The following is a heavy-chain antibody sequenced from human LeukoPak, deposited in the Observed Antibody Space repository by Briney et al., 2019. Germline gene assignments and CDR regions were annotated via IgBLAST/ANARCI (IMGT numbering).Heavy chain of an antibody. CDR3: ARDLDVSSSWSIDAFDI. Sequence: SETLSLTCTVSGVSISSSNSYWGWIRQPPGKGLEWIGSIYYSGNTYYNASLKSQVSISIDTSKNQFSLKLSSVTAADTAVYYCARDLDVSSSWSIDAFDIWGQGTMVTVSS. J-gene: IGHJ3*02. CDR1: GVSISSSNSY. D-gene: IGHD6-13*01. V-gene: IGHV4-39*07. CDR2: IYYSGNT.